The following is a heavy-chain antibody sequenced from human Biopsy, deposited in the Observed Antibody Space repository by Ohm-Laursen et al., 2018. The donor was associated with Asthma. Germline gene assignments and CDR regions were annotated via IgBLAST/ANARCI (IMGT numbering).Heavy chain of an antibody. Sequence: GASVKVSCTASGSPFTDYYVHWVRQAPGQGLEWMGRIVPNSGGTNYAQKFLGRVTMTRDTSVNTAFMVLSRLRSDDTAVYYCARIKIRIGAGTDRYFDLWGRGTLVTVSS. CDR2: IVPNSGGT. CDR3: ARIKIRIGAGTDRYFDL. V-gene: IGHV1-2*06. J-gene: IGHJ2*01. D-gene: IGHD3-16*01. CDR1: GSPFTDYY.